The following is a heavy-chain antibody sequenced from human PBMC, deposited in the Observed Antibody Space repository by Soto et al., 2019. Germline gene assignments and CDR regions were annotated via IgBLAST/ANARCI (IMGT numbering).Heavy chain of an antibody. D-gene: IGHD4-17*01. J-gene: IGHJ4*02. CDR2: IYYRGTT. CDR1: GGSISSSSYY. CDR3: ARDYGDYQFDY. V-gene: IGHV4-39*02. Sequence: SETLSLTCTVSGGSISSSSYYWGWIRQPPGKGLEWIGNIYYRGTTYYNPSLKSRVTISVDTSKNQFSLKLASVTAADTAVYYCARDYGDYQFDYWGQGTLVTSPQ.